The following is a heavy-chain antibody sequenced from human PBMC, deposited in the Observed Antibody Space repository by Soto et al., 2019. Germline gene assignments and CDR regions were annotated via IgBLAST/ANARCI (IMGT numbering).Heavy chain of an antibody. V-gene: IGHV4-39*01. CDR2: IYYSGST. CDR1: GGSISSSSYY. D-gene: IGHD6-19*01. Sequence: PSETLSLTCTVSGGSISSSSYYWGWIRQPPGKGLEWVGSIYYSGSTYYNPSLKSRVTISVDTSKNQFSLKLSSVTAADTAVYYCASIAVAGIFSTFSYFDYWGQGTLVTVSS. J-gene: IGHJ4*02. CDR3: ASIAVAGIFSTFSYFDY.